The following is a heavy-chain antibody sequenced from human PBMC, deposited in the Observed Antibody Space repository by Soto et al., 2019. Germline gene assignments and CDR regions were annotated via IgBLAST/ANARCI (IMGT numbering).Heavy chain of an antibody. J-gene: IGHJ4*02. V-gene: IGHV4-38-2*02. CDR3: ARDLRYVEMATYYFDY. CDR1: GYSISSGYY. CDR2: IYHSGST. Sequence: SETLSLTCAVSGYSISSGYYWGWIRQPPGKGLEWIGSIYHSGSTYYNPSLKSRVTISVDTSKNQFSLKLSSVTAADTAVYYCARDLRYVEMATYYFDYWGQGTLVTVSS. D-gene: IGHD5-12*01.